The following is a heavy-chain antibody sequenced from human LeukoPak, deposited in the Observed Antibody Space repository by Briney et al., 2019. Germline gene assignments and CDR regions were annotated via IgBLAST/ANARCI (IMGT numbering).Heavy chain of an antibody. CDR1: GFTFSSYA. D-gene: IGHD2-21*02. Sequence: TGASLRPSCAASGFTFSSYAMSWVRQAPGKGLEWVSAISGSGGSTYYADSVKGRFTISRDNSKNTLYLQMNSLRAEDTAVYYCAKARLGPYCGGDCYSDYWGQGTLVTVSS. CDR2: ISGSGGST. J-gene: IGHJ4*02. CDR3: AKARLGPYCGGDCYSDY. V-gene: IGHV3-23*01.